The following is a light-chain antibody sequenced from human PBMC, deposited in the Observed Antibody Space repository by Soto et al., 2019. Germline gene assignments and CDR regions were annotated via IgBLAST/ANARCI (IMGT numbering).Light chain of an antibody. J-gene: IGKJ1*01. CDR3: QQYNNWPPWT. CDR1: QSVSNN. Sequence: EIVLPQSPGTLSMSPGERANLSCKASQSVSNNYLACYQQKPGQAPRLLIYGASTRATGIPPRFIGSGSWTEFTLTVISLQPEDFAVYYCQQYNNWPPWTFGQGTKVDI. V-gene: IGKV3-15*01. CDR2: GAS.